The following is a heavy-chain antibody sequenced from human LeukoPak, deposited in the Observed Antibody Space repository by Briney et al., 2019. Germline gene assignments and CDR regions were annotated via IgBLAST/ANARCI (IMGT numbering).Heavy chain of an antibody. Sequence: GGSLRLPCAASGFTFSSYGMHWVRQAPGKGLEWVAVISYDGSNKYYAASVKGRFTISRDNSKNTLYLQMNSLRAEDTAVYYCAKGWSGGNDWGQGTLVTVSS. CDR3: AKGWSGGND. CDR1: GFTFSSYG. V-gene: IGHV3-30*18. J-gene: IGHJ4*02. CDR2: ISYDGSNK. D-gene: IGHD4-23*01.